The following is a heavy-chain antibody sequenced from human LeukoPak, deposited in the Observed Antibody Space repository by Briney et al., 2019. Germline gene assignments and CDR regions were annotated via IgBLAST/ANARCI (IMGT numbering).Heavy chain of an antibody. V-gene: IGHV3-23*01. CDR3: ATPGLHTVTTRALHY. Sequence: GGSLRLSCAASGFTFSSYSMNWVRQAPGKGLEWVSAISGSGGSTYYADSVKGRFTISRDNSKNTLYQQMNSLRAEDTAVYYCATPGLHTVTTRALHYWGQGTLVTVSS. CDR1: GFTFSSYS. CDR2: ISGSGGST. D-gene: IGHD4-17*01. J-gene: IGHJ4*02.